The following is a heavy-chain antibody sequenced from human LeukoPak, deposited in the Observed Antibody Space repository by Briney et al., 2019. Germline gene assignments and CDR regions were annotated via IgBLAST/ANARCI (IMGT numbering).Heavy chain of an antibody. D-gene: IGHD3-3*02. J-gene: IGHJ2*01. CDR2: LYSGADT. CDR1: GFTVATNY. Sequence: GGSLRLSCTASGFTVATNYMNWVRQPPGKGLEWVSILYSGADTYYADSVKGRFIVSRDSSKNMLFLHMNALRPEDTAVYYCARIGDHFHWYLDLWGRGNLVTVSS. CDR3: ARIGDHFHWYLDL. V-gene: IGHV3-53*01.